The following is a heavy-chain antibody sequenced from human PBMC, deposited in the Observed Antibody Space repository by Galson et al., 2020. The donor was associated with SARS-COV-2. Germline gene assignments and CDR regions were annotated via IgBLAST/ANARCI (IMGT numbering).Heavy chain of an antibody. J-gene: IGHJ5*02. CDR1: GYSISSGYY. Sequence: ASETLSLTCTVSGYSISSGYYWGWIRQPPGKGLEWIGSIYHSGSTYYNPSLKSRVTISVDTSKNQFSLKLSSVTAADTAVYYCARETDIVVVVAVNWFDPWGQGALVTVAS. CDR3: ARETDIVVVVAVNWFDP. D-gene: IGHD2-15*01. V-gene: IGHV4-38-2*02. CDR2: IYHSGST.